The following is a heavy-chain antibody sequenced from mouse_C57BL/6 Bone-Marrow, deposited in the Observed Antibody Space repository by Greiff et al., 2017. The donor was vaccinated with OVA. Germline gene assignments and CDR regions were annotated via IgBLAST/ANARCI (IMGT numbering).Heavy chain of an antibody. CDR1: GYTFTDHT. CDR2: IYPRDGST. Sequence: QVQLQQSDAELVKPGASVKISCKVSGYTFTDHTIHWMKQRPEQGLEWIGYIYPRDGSTKYNEKFKGKATLTVDKSSSTAYMELRSLTSEDTAVYYCARRVGRRYFDVWGTGTTVTVSS. CDR3: ARRVGRRYFDV. V-gene: IGHV1-78*01. J-gene: IGHJ1*03. D-gene: IGHD4-1*01.